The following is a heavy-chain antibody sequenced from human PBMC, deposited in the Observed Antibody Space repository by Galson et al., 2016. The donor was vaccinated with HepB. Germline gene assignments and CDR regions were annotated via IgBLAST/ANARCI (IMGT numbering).Heavy chain of an antibody. V-gene: IGHV3-48*02. CDR3: ARDRVYCVGGDCYSGGFDY. D-gene: IGHD2-15*01. Sequence: SLRLSCAASGFTFTTYTMNWVRQAPGKGLEWVSYISSSSNTIYYADSVKGRFTISRDDAKNSLYLQMNSLRDEDTAVYYCARDRVYCVGGDCYSGGFDYWGQGTRAPVSS. CDR1: GFTFTTYT. CDR2: ISSSSNTI. J-gene: IGHJ4*02.